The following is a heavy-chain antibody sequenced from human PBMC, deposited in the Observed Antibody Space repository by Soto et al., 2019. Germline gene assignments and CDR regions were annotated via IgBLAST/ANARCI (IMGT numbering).Heavy chain of an antibody. V-gene: IGHV3-23*01. J-gene: IGHJ3*02. CDR2: ISGSGGST. D-gene: IGHD1-26*01. CDR3: APHDRIVGATGAFDI. CDR1: GCTFSSYA. Sequence: GGSLRLSCASSGCTFSSYAMSWVRQTTGKGLEWVAGISGSGGSTFYADSVTGRFTISRDNSKNTLYLQMNSLRAEDTAVHYCAPHDRIVGATGAFDIWGQGTMVTVSS.